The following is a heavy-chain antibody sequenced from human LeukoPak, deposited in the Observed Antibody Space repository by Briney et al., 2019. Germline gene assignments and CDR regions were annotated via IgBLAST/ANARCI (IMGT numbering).Heavy chain of an antibody. Sequence: SGPTLVNPTQTLTLTCTFSGFSLSTSGVGVGWIRQPPGKALEWLALIYWDDEKRYSPSLKTRLTITKDTSKSHVVLTMTNVDPVDTATYYCARLIVGATFDYWGQGTLVTVSS. V-gene: IGHV2-5*02. CDR2: IYWDDEK. D-gene: IGHD1-26*01. J-gene: IGHJ4*02. CDR1: GFSLSTSGVG. CDR3: ARLIVGATFDY.